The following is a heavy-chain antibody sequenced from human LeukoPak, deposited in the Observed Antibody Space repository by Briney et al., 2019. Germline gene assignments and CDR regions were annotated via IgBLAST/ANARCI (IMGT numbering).Heavy chain of an antibody. CDR2: ISTYDGNT. J-gene: IGHJ4*02. V-gene: IGHV1-18*01. D-gene: IGHD3-3*01. Sequence: ASVKVSCKTSGYTFTNYGISWVRQAPGQGLEWMGWISTYDGNTDYLQKFQGRVIMTKDTTTNTSYMELTSLRSDDTAVYYCAGDLLDFWSAPAYLDYWGQGTLVTVSS. CDR1: GYTFTNYG. CDR3: AGDLLDFWSAPAYLDY.